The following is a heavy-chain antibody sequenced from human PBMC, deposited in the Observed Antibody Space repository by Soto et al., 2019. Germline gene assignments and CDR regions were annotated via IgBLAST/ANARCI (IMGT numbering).Heavy chain of an antibody. V-gene: IGHV3-21*04. Sequence: PGGSLRLSCASSGFTFSSCSMNWVRHAPGKGLEWVSSISSSSSYIYYADSVQGRFTISRDNAKNSLYLQMNSLRAEDTDVYYCARGREYTAMGLMGYFDYWGQGTLVTVSS. J-gene: IGHJ4*02. CDR3: ARGREYTAMGLMGYFDY. CDR1: GFTFSSCS. D-gene: IGHD5-18*01. CDR2: ISSSSSYI.